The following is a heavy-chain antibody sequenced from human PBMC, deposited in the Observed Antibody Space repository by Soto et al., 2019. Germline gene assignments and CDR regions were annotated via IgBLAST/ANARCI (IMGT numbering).Heavy chain of an antibody. D-gene: IGHD6-13*01. J-gene: IGHJ4*02. CDR2: ISYDGSNK. V-gene: IGHV3-30*18. CDR1: GFTFSSYG. Sequence: QVQLVESGGGVVQPGRSLRLSCAASGFTFSSYGMHWVRQAPGKGLEWVAVISYDGSNKYYADSVQGRFTISRDNSKNTLYLQMNSLRAEDTAVYYCAKAAASRVGYYFDYWGQGTLVTVSS. CDR3: AKAAASRVGYYFDY.